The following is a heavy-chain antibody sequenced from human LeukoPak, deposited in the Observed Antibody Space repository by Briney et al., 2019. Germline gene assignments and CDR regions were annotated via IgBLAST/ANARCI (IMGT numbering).Heavy chain of an antibody. CDR3: AQELKKVAAVTVGFDV. Sequence: GGSLRLSCAASGFTFSSYAMYWVRQAPGKGLEWVPVVRGSGGTTYYADSVKGRFTISRDNSKNTLYLQMNSVRAEDTAVYYCAQELKKVAAVTVGFDVWGQGTMVTVSS. J-gene: IGHJ3*01. D-gene: IGHD6-13*01. CDR2: VRGSGGTT. CDR1: GFTFSSYA. V-gene: IGHV3-23*01.